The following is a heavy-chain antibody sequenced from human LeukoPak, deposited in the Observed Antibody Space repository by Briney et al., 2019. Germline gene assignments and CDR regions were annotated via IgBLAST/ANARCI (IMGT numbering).Heavy chain of an antibody. CDR2: ISSSSSTI. D-gene: IGHD6-13*01. J-gene: IGHJ4*02. CDR1: GFTFSSYS. Sequence: GGSLRLSCAASGFTFSSYSMNWVRQAPGKGLEWVSYISSSSSTIYYADSVKGRFTISRDNSKNTLYLQMNSLRAEDTAIYYCAKEFSSSWPPFDHWGQGTLVTVSS. V-gene: IGHV3-48*01. CDR3: AKEFSSSWPPFDH.